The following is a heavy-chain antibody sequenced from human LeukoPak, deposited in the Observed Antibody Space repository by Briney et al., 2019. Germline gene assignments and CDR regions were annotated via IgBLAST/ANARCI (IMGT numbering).Heavy chain of an antibody. D-gene: IGHD6-19*01. V-gene: IGHV3-23*01. CDR1: GITLSNYG. J-gene: IGHJ4*02. CDR3: TTDPQWLADDY. CDR2: ISDSGGRT. Sequence: GGSLRLSCAVSGITLSNYGMSWVRQAPGKGLEWVAGISDSGGRTNYADSVKGRFTISRDNAKNSLYLQMNSLRAEDTAVYYCTTDPQWLADDYWGQGTLVTVSS.